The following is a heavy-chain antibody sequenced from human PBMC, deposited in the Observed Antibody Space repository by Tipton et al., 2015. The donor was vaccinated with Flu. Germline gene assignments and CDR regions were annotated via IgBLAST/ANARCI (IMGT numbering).Heavy chain of an antibody. J-gene: IGHJ4*02. CDR3: ARQAGNGHLYYFDS. V-gene: IGHV4-38-2*01. CDR2: LKPGGHT. CDR1: GFSLSSGFY. Sequence: TLSLTCSISGFSLSSGFYWGWVRQPPGKGLEWIASLKPGGHTYNNPSLRSRLTMSADTSKNQLSLTLTSVTAADTAVYSCARQAGNGHLYYFDSWGQGILVTVSS. D-gene: IGHD1-1*01.